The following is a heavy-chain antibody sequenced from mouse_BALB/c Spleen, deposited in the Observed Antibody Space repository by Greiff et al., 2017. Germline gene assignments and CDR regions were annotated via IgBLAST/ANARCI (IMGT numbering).Heavy chain of an antibody. Sequence: EVMLVESGGGLVQPGGSLRLSCATSGFTFTDYYMSWVRQPPGKALEWLGFIRNKANGYTTEYSASVKGRFTISRDNSQSILYLQMNTLRAEDSATYYCARDLPYFDYWGQGTTLTVSS. CDR1: GFTFTDYY. CDR3: ARDLPYFDY. J-gene: IGHJ2*01. CDR2: IRNKANGYTT. V-gene: IGHV7-3*02.